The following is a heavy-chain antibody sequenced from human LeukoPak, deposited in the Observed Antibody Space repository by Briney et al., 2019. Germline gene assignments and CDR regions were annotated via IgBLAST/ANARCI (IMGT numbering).Heavy chain of an antibody. CDR1: GGSFSGYY. V-gene: IGHV4-59*01. CDR3: ARGGTVRNGMDV. D-gene: IGHD1-26*01. CDR2: IYYSGST. Sequence: SETLSLTCAVYGGSFSGYYWSWIRQPPGKGLEWIGYIYYSGSTNYNPSLKSRVAISVDTSRNQFSLKLSSVTAADTAVYYCARGGTVRNGMDVWGQGTTVTVSS. J-gene: IGHJ6*02.